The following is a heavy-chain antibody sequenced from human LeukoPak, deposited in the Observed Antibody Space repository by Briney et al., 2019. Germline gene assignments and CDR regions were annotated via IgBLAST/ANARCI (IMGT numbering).Heavy chain of an antibody. D-gene: IGHD3-3*01. CDR2: ISGSGGST. CDR3: AKGYDFWSGYYT. V-gene: IGHV3-23*01. Sequence: PGGSLRLSCAASGFTFSGSAMHWVRQAPGKGLEWVSAISGSGGSTYYADSVKGRFTISRDNSKNTLYLQMNSLRAEDTAVYYCAKGYDFWSGYYTWGQGTLVTVSS. CDR1: GFTFSGSA. J-gene: IGHJ5*02.